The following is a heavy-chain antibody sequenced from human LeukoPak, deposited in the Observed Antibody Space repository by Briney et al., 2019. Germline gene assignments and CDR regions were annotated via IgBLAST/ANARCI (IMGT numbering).Heavy chain of an antibody. CDR2: IWYDGSEK. CDR1: GFTFSSYG. V-gene: IGHV3-33*01. CDR3: ARAEAGTDFDY. J-gene: IGHJ4*02. D-gene: IGHD6-19*01. Sequence: GGSLRPSCVASGFTFSSYGMHWVRQAPGKGLEWVAVIWYDGSEKYYADSVKGRFTISRDNSKNTVDLQMSSLRAEDTAVYYCARAEAGTDFDYWGQGTLVTVSS.